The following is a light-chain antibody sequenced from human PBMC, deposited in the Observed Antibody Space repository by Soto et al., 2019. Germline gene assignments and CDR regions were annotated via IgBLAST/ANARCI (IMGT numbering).Light chain of an antibody. V-gene: IGKV3-20*01. CDR2: GAS. CDR3: QQYQVSLT. CDR1: QTISSVY. Sequence: IVLTQSPATLSLSPGDRATLSCRASQTISSVYLAWYRQKPGQAPRLLIYGASNRATGIPARFSGRGSGTDFTLPISTLESEDFAVSFCQQYQVSLTFGGGTTVEI. J-gene: IGKJ4*01.